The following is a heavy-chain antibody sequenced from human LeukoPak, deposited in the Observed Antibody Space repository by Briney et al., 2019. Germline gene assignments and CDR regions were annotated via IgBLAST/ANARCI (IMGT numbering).Heavy chain of an antibody. CDR1: GGTFSSYA. V-gene: IGHV1-69*01. J-gene: IGHJ6*03. CDR3: ARAGDIVVVPAAIRGRGLYYYYMDV. CDR2: IIPIFGTA. D-gene: IGHD2-2*01. Sequence: GASVKVSCKASGGTFSSYAISWVRQAPGQGLEWMGGIIPIFGTANYAQKFQGRVTITADESTSTAYMELSSLRSEDTAVYYCARAGDIVVVPAAIRGRGLYYYYMDVWGKGTTVTVSS.